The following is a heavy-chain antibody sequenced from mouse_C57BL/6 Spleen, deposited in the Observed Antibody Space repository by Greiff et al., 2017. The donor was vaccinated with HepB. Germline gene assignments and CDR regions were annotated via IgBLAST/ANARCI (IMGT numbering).Heavy chain of an antibody. Sequence: EVQLKQSGPELVKPGASVKMSCKASGYTFTSYVMHWVKQKPGQGLEWIGYIYPYNDGTKYNEKFKGKATLTSDKSSSTAYMELSSLTSEDSAVYYCARGLRSSRDYFDYWGQGTTLTVSS. CDR2: IYPYNDGT. J-gene: IGHJ2*01. CDR1: GYTFTSYV. D-gene: IGHD1-1*01. V-gene: IGHV1-14*01. CDR3: ARGLRSSRDYFDY.